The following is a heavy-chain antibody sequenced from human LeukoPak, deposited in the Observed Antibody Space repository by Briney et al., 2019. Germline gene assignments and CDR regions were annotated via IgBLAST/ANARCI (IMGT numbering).Heavy chain of an antibody. D-gene: IGHD7-27*01. CDR1: GFTFNSYA. CDR2: ISGSGDTT. Sequence: PGGSLRLSCAASGFTFNSYAMSWVRQAPGKGLEWVSSISGSGDTTYYADSVKGRFTISRDNAKNSLYLQMNSLRAEDTAVYYCARSRSGAFDIWGQGTMVTVSS. V-gene: IGHV3-23*01. J-gene: IGHJ3*02. CDR3: ARSRSGAFDI.